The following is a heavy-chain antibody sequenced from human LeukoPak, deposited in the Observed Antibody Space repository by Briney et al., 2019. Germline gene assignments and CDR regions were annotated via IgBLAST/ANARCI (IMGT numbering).Heavy chain of an antibody. CDR1: GGSISSSSYY. Sequence: PSETLSLTCTVSGGSISSSSYYWGWIRQPPGKGLEWIGSIYYSGSTYYNPSLKSRATISVDTSKNQFSLKLSSVTAADTAVYYCASEVSAAGGSWFDPWGQGTLVTVSS. D-gene: IGHD6-13*01. J-gene: IGHJ5*02. CDR2: IYYSGST. CDR3: ASEVSAAGGSWFDP. V-gene: IGHV4-39*01.